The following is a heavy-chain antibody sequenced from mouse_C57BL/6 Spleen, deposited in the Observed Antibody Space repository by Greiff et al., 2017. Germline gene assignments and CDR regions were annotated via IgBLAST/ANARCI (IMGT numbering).Heavy chain of an antibody. D-gene: IGHD1-1*01. V-gene: IGHV1-74*01. J-gene: IGHJ1*03. CDR3: AIGHDYGSSYWYFDV. Sequence: QVQLQQPGAELVKPGASVKVSCKASGYTFTSYWMHWVKQRPGQGLEWIGRIHPSDSDTNYNQKFKGKATLTVDKSASTAYMQLSSLTSEDPAVYYCAIGHDYGSSYWYFDVWGTGTTVTVSS. CDR2: IHPSDSDT. CDR1: GYTFTSYW.